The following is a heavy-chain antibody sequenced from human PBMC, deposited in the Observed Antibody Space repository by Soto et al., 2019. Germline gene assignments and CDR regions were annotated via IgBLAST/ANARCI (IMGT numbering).Heavy chain of an antibody. CDR2: TYYSGNT. Sequence: ASETLSLTCTVSVGSIISGGYYWNWIRQHPGKGLEWIGYTYYSGNTYYNPSLNSRVTISADTSKSQFSLKLSSVTAADTAVYYCARLSSSGWPIEYWGQGTLVTVSS. CDR1: VGSIISGGYY. D-gene: IGHD6-19*01. J-gene: IGHJ4*02. V-gene: IGHV4-31*03. CDR3: ARLSSSGWPIEY.